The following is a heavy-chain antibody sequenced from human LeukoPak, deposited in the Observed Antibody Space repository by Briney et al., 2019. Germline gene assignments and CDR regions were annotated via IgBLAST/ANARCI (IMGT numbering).Heavy chain of an antibody. CDR3: ARGGMAAAGVYYYMDV. CDR2: IYYSGST. CDR1: GGSISSYY. J-gene: IGHJ6*03. V-gene: IGHV4-59*01. D-gene: IGHD6-13*01. Sequence: SETLSLTCTVSGGSISSYYWSWIRQPPGKGLEWIGYIYYSGSTNYNPSLKSRVTISVDTSKNQFSLKLSSVTAVDTAVYYCARGGMAAAGVYYYMDVWGKGTTVTVSS.